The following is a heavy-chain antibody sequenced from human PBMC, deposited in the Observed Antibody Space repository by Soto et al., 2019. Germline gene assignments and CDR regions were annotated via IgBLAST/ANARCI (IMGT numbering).Heavy chain of an antibody. V-gene: IGHV3-66*01. J-gene: IGHJ3*01. D-gene: IGHD2-15*01. CDR2: ISNRGDT. Sequence: EVQLVESGGGLVQPGGSLRLSCTASGFIVSDTYVNWVRQAPGKGLEWVSVISNRGDTHYADSVRGRFSLSRDISDNTLHHQMNNLRVGDTAVYYCAREPGYCRGGSCSIRGDAYDVWGQGTMVTVSS. CDR1: GFIVSDTY. CDR3: AREPGYCRGGSCSIRGDAYDV.